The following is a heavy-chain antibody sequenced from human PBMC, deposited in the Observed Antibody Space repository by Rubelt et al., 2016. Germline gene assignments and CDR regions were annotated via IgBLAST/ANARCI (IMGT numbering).Heavy chain of an antibody. J-gene: IGHJ4*02. D-gene: IGHD4-17*01. CDR2: IYHSGTT. CDR1: GYSIGSGYY. V-gene: IGHV4-38-2*02. Sequence: QVQLQESGPGLVKPSETLSLTCTVSGYSIGSGYYWGWIRQPPGKGLEWIGSIYHSGTTYSNPSLKIRITISVDTSKNHFSLRLSSVTAADTAVYYCARIISTAVTPFDYWGQGTLVTVSS. CDR3: ARIISTAVTPFDY.